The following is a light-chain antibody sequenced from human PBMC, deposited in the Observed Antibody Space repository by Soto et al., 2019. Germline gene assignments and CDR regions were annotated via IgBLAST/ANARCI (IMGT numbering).Light chain of an antibody. CDR3: QQSYTAPPWT. Sequence: DIQMTHSPSSLSAPVGDTITITCRASQSIRSYLNWYQQKPGKAPKLLIYTTTSLESEVPSRFSGSGSETDFTLTITSLEPDDFATYYCQQSYTAPPWTFGPGTKGDIK. V-gene: IGKV1-39*01. CDR2: TTT. CDR1: QSIRSY. J-gene: IGKJ1*01.